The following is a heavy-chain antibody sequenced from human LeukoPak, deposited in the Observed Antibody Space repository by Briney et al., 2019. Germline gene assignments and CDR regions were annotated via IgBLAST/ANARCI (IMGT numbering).Heavy chain of an antibody. CDR2: MDPNSGYT. CDR1: GYTFTNYD. Sequence: ASVKASCKASGYTFTNYDFNWVRQASGQGLEWMGWMDPNSGYTGYAQKFQDRVTMTRNTSINTAYMELSSLRSEDTAVYYCARGIPRYCRSPGRAAADICAVYWGQGTLVTVSS. V-gene: IGHV1-8*01. D-gene: IGHD6-13*01. J-gene: IGHJ4*02. CDR3: ARGIPRYCRSPGRAAADICAVY.